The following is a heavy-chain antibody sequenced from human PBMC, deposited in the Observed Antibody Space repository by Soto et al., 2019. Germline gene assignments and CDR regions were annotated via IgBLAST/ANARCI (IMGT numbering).Heavy chain of an antibody. V-gene: IGHV1-18*01. CDR2: ISAYNGNT. D-gene: IGHD4-17*01. CDR1: GYTFTSYG. J-gene: IGHJ4*02. CDR3: ASGLPPVDY. Sequence: QVQLVQSGAEVKKPGASVKVSCKASGYTFTSYGISWVRQARGQGLEWMGWISAYNGNTNYAQKLQGRVTMTPDTPRSSAYIELMGLRSHDTAVYDSASGLPPVDYGGQGTQATVSS.